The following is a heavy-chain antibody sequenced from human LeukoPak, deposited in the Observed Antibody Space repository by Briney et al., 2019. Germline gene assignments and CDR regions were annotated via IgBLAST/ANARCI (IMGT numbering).Heavy chain of an antibody. V-gene: IGHV1-18*04. D-gene: IGHD4-23*01. CDR2: ISAYNGNT. Sequence: ASVKVSCKASGYTFTGYYMHWVRQAPGQGLEWMGWISAYNGNTNYAQKLQGRVTMTTDTSTSTAYMELRSLRSDDTAVYYCARSGNSHYYYYMDVWGKGTTVTVSS. J-gene: IGHJ6*03. CDR3: ARSGNSHYYYYMDV. CDR1: GYTFTGYY.